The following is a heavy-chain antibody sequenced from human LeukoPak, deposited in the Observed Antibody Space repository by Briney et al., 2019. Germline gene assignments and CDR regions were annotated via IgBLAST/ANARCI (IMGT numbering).Heavy chain of an antibody. Sequence: KSSETLSLTCTVSGGSISSYYWSWIRQPAGKGLEWIGRIYTSGSTNYNPSLKSRVTMSVDTSKNQFSLKLSSVTAADTAVYYCARDNGGYDAYNWFDPWGQGTLVTVSS. CDR3: ARDNGGYDAYNWFDP. CDR1: GGSISSYY. CDR2: IYTSGST. D-gene: IGHD5-12*01. J-gene: IGHJ5*02. V-gene: IGHV4-4*07.